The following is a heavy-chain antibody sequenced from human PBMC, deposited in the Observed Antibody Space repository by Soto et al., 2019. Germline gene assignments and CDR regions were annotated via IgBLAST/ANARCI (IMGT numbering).Heavy chain of an antibody. Sequence: GASVKVSCKASGGTFSSYAISWVRQAPGQGLEWMGGIIPIFGTANYAQKFQGRVTITADESTSTAYMELSSLRSEDTAVYYCARDRDIVVVPAAISSAGGMDVWGQGTTVSVSS. CDR2: IIPIFGTA. CDR3: ARDRDIVVVPAAISSAGGMDV. J-gene: IGHJ6*02. V-gene: IGHV1-69*13. D-gene: IGHD2-2*01. CDR1: GGTFSSYA.